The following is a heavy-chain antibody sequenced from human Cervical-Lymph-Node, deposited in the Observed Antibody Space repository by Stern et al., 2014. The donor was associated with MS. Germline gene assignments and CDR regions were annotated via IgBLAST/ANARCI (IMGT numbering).Heavy chain of an antibody. V-gene: IGHV1-69*01. J-gene: IGHJ4*02. Sequence: QVQLVQSGAEVKKPGSSVKVSCKASGGTFSSYAISWVRQAPGQGLEWMGGIIPIFGTANYAQKFQGRVTITADESTSTAYMELSSLRSEDTAVYYGARDGYYYDSSGYYYGDYWGQGTLVTVSS. CDR1: GGTFSSYA. CDR2: IIPIFGTA. CDR3: ARDGYYYDSSGYYYGDY. D-gene: IGHD3-22*01.